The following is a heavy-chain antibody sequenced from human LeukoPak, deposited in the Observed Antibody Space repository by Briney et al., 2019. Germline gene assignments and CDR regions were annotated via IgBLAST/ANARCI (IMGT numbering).Heavy chain of an antibody. J-gene: IGHJ4*02. V-gene: IGHV4-39*01. Sequence: SETLSLTCTVSGGSISSSSFFWAWIRQPPGKGLEWIGTVSYSGTTYYSPSLKSRVTISVDTSKNQFSLRLTSVTAADTALYYCAKLTCSSTFCPLDYWGQGTLVTGSS. D-gene: IGHD2-2*01. CDR2: VSYSGTT. CDR1: GGSISSSSFF. CDR3: AKLTCSSTFCPLDY.